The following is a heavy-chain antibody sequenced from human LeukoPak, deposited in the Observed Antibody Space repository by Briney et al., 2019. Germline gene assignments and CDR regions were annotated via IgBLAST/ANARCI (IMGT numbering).Heavy chain of an antibody. J-gene: IGHJ4*02. CDR2: IKQDGSEK. V-gene: IGHV3-7*01. Sequence: GGSLRLSCVASGFTFSRYWMSWFRQAPGKRLEWVANIKQDGSEKYYVDSVKGRFTISRDNAKNSLYLQMNSLRAEDTAVYYCARDSEGGYTSRGFDYWGQGTLVTVSS. D-gene: IGHD3-22*01. CDR3: ARDSEGGYTSRGFDY. CDR1: GFTFSRYW.